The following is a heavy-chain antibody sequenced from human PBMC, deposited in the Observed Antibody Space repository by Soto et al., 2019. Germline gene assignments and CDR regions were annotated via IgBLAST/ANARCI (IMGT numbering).Heavy chain of an antibody. V-gene: IGHV3-23*01. CDR2: ISGSGGST. D-gene: IGHD2-15*01. J-gene: IGHJ4*02. CDR3: AKDLYCSGGSCYWWERARFDY. CDR1: GFTFSSYA. Sequence: GGSLRLSCAASGFTFSSYAMSWVRQAPGKGLEWVSAISGSGGSTYYADSVKGRFTISRDNSKNTLYLQMNSRRAEDTAVYYCAKDLYCSGGSCYWWERARFDYWGQGTLVTVSS.